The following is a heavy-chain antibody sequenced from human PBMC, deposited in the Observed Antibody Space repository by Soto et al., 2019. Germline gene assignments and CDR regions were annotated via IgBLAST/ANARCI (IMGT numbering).Heavy chain of an antibody. CDR1: GYTFTSSG. CDR3: ARERGKRLGFDP. J-gene: IGHJ5*02. V-gene: IGHV1-18*04. CDR2: SSAYNGNT. Sequence: DTVMVPCKASGYTFTSSGISRVRTAPGQGQERLGWSSAYNGNTNYAQKLQGRVTMTTDTSTSTAYMELRSLRSDDTAVYYCARERGKRLGFDPWGQGTLVTVSS. D-gene: IGHD2-21*01.